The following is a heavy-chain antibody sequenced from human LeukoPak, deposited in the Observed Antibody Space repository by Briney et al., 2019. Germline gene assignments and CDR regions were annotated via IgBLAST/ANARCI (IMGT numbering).Heavy chain of an antibody. CDR3: AKGGYQSDY. Sequence: PGGSLRLSCAASRFTFSNFWMSWVRQAPGKGLEWVSGIGSGGRTYYADSVKGRFTISRDNSKNTLHLQMNSLRAEDTAVYYCAKGGYQSDYWGQGTLVTVSS. J-gene: IGHJ4*02. V-gene: IGHV3-23*01. CDR1: RFTFSNFW. CDR2: IGSGGRT. D-gene: IGHD3-16*02.